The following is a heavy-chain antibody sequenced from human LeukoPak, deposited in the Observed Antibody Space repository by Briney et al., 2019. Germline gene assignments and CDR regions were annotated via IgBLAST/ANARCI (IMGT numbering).Heavy chain of an antibody. D-gene: IGHD6-13*01. Sequence: SETLSLTCAVYGGSFSGYYWSWIRQPPGKGLEWIGYIYYSGSTNYNPSLKSRVTISVDTSKNQFSLKLSSVTAADTAVYYCARHSVPYSSSRYFDLWGRGTLVTVSS. CDR1: GGSFSGYY. CDR3: ARHSVPYSSSRYFDL. J-gene: IGHJ2*01. CDR2: IYYSGST. V-gene: IGHV4-59*08.